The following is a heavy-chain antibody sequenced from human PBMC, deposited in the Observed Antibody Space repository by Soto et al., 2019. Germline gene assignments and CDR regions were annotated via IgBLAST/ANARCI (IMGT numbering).Heavy chain of an antibody. V-gene: IGHV4-59*01. J-gene: IGHJ4*02. D-gene: IGHD3-10*01. CDR3: ATGRVLYGSEY. Sequence: SETLSLTCSVSGVSISSYDLSWIRPPPGKGLEWIGYIYYSATTNYNPSLKSRVTISLDTSKNQYSLRLSSVTTADTALYYCATGRVLYGSEYWGQGTLVTVSS. CDR1: GVSISSYD. CDR2: IYYSATT.